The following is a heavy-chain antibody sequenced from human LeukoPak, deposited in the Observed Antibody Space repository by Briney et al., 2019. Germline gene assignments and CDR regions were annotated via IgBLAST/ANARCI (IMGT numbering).Heavy chain of an antibody. J-gene: IGHJ4*02. CDR1: GFAFSSYG. CDR2: ISYDGSNK. V-gene: IGHV3-30*03. CDR3: ARDSRFDY. Sequence: GGSLRLSCAASGFAFSSYGMHWVRQAPGKGLEWVAVISYDGSNKYYADSVKGRFTISRDNAKNSLYLQMNSLRAEDTAVYYCARDSRFDYWGQGTLVTVSS.